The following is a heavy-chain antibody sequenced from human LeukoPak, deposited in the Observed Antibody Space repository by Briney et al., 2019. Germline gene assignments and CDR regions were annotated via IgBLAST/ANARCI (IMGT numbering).Heavy chain of an antibody. CDR1: GFTVSSNY. V-gene: IGHV3-66*01. D-gene: IGHD3-10*01. J-gene: IGHJ6*02. CDR2: IYSGGST. CDR3: ARDLGYCGSGSYYKPIYYYGMDV. Sequence: GGSLRLSCAASGFTVSSNYMSWVRQAPGKGLEWVSVIYSGGSTYYADSVKGRFTISRDNSKNTLYLQMNSLRAEDTAVYYCARDLGYCGSGSYYKPIYYYGMDVWGQGTTVTVSS.